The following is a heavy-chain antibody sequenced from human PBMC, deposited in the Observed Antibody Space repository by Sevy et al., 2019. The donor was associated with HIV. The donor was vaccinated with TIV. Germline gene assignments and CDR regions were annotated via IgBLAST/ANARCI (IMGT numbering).Heavy chain of an antibody. CDR3: ATHAGIAAAGRVFDY. Sequence: GGSLRLSCVASGFTFSDHYMEWVRQAPGKGLEWVGRTRNKADGYTTEYAWSVKGRFTISRDESKNSLYVQMNSLKAEDTAVYYCATHAGIAAAGRVFDYWGQGTLVTVSS. J-gene: IGHJ4*02. CDR2: TRNKADGYTT. CDR1: GFTFSDHY. D-gene: IGHD6-13*01. V-gene: IGHV3-72*01.